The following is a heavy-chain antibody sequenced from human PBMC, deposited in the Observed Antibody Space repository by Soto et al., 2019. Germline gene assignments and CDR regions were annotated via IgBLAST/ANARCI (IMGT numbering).Heavy chain of an antibody. V-gene: IGHV3-23*01. J-gene: IGHJ6*02. Sequence: EVQLLESGGGLVQPGGSLRLSCAASGFTFSSYAMSWVRQAPGKGLEWVSAISGSGGSTYYADSVKGRFTISRDNSKNTRYLQMNSLRAEDTAVYYCARGPQTGTTTSPNYYYYGMDVWGQGTTVTVSS. D-gene: IGHD1-7*01. CDR2: ISGSGGST. CDR1: GFTFSSYA. CDR3: ARGPQTGTTTSPNYYYYGMDV.